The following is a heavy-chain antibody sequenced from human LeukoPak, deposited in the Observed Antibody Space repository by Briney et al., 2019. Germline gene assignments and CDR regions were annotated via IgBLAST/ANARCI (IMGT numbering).Heavy chain of an antibody. V-gene: IGHV3-23*01. CDR1: GFTFSSYA. J-gene: IGHJ4*02. CDR2: ISDSSATT. Sequence: GGSLRLSCAASGFTFSSYAMSWVRQARGQGLEWVSTISDSSATTYYADSVKGRFTISRDNSKNTLYLQMNSLRAEDTAVYYCAKMRRGYTSSSVGYWGQGTLVTVSS. CDR3: AKMRRGYTSSSVGY. D-gene: IGHD6-13*01.